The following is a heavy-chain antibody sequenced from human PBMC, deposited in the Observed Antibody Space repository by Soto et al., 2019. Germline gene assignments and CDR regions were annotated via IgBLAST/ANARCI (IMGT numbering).Heavy chain of an antibody. D-gene: IGHD5-12*01. CDR3: AKDMGYDLSPLGYFDY. V-gene: IGHV3-9*01. CDR1: GFTFDDYA. J-gene: IGHJ4*02. Sequence: EVQLVESGGGLVQPGRSLRLSCAASGFTFDDYAMHWVRQAPGKGLEWVSGISWNSGSIGYAASVKGRFTISRDNAKNALYLQMNSLRSEDTALYYCAKDMGYDLSPLGYFDYWGQGTLVTVSS. CDR2: ISWNSGSI.